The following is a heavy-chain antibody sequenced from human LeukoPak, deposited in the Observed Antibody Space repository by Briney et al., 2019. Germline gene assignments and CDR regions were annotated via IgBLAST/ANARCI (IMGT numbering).Heavy chain of an antibody. J-gene: IGHJ4*02. CDR2: IYYSGST. CDR1: GGSISSSSYY. D-gene: IGHD1-26*01. CDR3: AREVGATYYFDY. V-gene: IGHV4-39*07. Sequence: SETLSLTCTVSGGSISSSSYYWGCIRQPPGKGLEWIGSIYYSGSTNYNPSLKSRVTISVDTSKNQFSLKLSSVTAADTAVYYCAREVGATYYFDYWGQGTLVTVSS.